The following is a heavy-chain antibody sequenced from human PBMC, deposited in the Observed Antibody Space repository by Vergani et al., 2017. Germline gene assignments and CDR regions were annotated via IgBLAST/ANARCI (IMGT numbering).Heavy chain of an antibody. CDR3: ARPHEDILPPDPRRLDY. V-gene: IGHV1-46*03. J-gene: IGHJ4*02. CDR2: INPSGGST. CDR1: GYTFTNYY. Sequence: QVQLVQSGAEVKKPGASVKVSCKASGYTFTNYYIHWVRQAPGQGLKCMGIINPSGGSTTYAQQFQGRLTMTRDTSTSSVYRDLSNLRSEDTAVYYCARPHEDILPPDPRRLDYWGQGTLVTVSS.